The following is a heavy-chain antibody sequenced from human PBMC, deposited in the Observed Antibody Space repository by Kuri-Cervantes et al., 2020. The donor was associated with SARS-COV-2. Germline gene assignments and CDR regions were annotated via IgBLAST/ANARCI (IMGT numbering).Heavy chain of an antibody. CDR3: VRDGDHWNFDY. V-gene: IGHV3-13*01. D-gene: IGHD1-1*01. J-gene: IGHJ4*02. CDR1: GLSFSRND. CDR2: IGTAGDT. Sequence: GGSLRLSCAASGLSFSRNDMHWVRQGTGKGLEWVSVIGTAGDTSFPGSVKGRFTISRENAKNSLYLQMNSLRAGDTAVYYCVRDGDHWNFDYWGQGTLVTVSS.